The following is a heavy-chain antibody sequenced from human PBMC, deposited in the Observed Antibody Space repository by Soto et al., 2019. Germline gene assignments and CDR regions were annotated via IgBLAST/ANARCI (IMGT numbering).Heavy chain of an antibody. J-gene: IGHJ4*02. CDR1: GGTFSSYA. Sequence: QVQLVQSGAEVKKPGSSVKVSCKASGGTFSSYAISWVRQAPVQGLEWMGGIIPIFGTANYAQKCQGRVTITADESTSTAYMELSSLRSEDTAVYYCARGAVVVVAVSFDYWGQGTLVTVSA. CDR2: IIPIFGTA. V-gene: IGHV1-69*01. D-gene: IGHD2-15*01. CDR3: ARGAVVVVAVSFDY.